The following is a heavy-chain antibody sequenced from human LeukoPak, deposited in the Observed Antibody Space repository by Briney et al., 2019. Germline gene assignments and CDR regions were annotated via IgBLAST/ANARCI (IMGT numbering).Heavy chain of an antibody. V-gene: IGHV4-39*01. J-gene: IGHJ4*02. D-gene: IGHD2-2*01. CDR3: VRHRIPAALASAFDY. Sequence: PSETLSLTCTVSGGSISSSSYYWDWIRQPPGKGLEWIGAIYYSGNTNYNPSLKSRVTISVDTSKNQFSLKLSSVTAADTAVYYCVRHRIPAALASAFDYWGQGTLVTVSS. CDR2: IYYSGNT. CDR1: GGSISSSSYY.